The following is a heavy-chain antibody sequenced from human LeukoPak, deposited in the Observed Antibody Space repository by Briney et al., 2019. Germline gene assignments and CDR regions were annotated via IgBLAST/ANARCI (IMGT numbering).Heavy chain of an antibody. V-gene: IGHV3-7*01. Sequence: PGGSLRLSCAASGFTFSSYWMSWVRQAPGKGLEWVANIKQEGSEKYYVDSVKGRFTISRDNAKNSLYLQMNSLRAEDTAVYYCAVSGYSSSWLLYYYYYYMDVWGKGTTVTVSS. CDR2: IKQEGSEK. D-gene: IGHD6-13*01. CDR1: GFTFSSYW. J-gene: IGHJ6*03. CDR3: AVSGYSSSWLLYYYYYYMDV.